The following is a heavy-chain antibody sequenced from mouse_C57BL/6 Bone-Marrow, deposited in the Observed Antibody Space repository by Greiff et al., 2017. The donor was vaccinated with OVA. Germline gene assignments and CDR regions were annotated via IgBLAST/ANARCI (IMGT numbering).Heavy chain of an antibody. CDR2: IDPSDSYT. Sequence: QVQLQQPGAELVMPGASVKLSCKASGYTFTSYWMHWVKQRPGQGLEWIGQIDPSDSYTNYNQKFKGKSTVTVDKSSSTAYMQLSSLTSEDSAVYYCARGDYAMDYWGQGTSVTVSS. CDR3: ARGDYAMDY. J-gene: IGHJ4*01. V-gene: IGHV1-69*01. CDR1: GYTFTSYW.